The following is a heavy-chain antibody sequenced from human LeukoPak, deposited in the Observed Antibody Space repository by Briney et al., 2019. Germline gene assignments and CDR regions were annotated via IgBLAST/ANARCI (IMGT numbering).Heavy chain of an antibody. CDR3: ARVVPGIAVAARRFDP. D-gene: IGHD6-19*01. V-gene: IGHV7-4-1*02. Sequence: ASVKVSCKASGYTFTSYAMNWVRQAPGQGLEWMGWINTNTGNPTYAQGFTGRFVFSLDTSVSTAYLQISSLKAEDTAVYYCARVVPGIAVAARRFDPWGQGTLVTVSS. CDR1: GYTFTSYA. J-gene: IGHJ5*02. CDR2: INTNTGNP.